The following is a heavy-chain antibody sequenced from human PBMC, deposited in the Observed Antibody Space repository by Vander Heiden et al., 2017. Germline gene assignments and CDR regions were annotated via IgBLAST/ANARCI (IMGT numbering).Heavy chain of an antibody. CDR1: GFTCRRDW. CDR3: ARHSFGNSWPFDS. CDR2: VKGDGSST. Sequence: EVQLVESGGGLVQPGGSLSLSCAATGFTCRRDWMHWVRQVPGKGLGWVSHVKGDGSSTNDADSVKGRFTISRDNAKNTLYLQMNSLSAEDTAVYHCARHSFGNSWPFDSWGQGTLVTVSS. D-gene: IGHD6-13*01. J-gene: IGHJ4*02. V-gene: IGHV3-74*01.